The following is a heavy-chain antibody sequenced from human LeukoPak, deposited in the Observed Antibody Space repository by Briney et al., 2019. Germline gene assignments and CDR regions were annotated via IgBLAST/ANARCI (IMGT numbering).Heavy chain of an antibody. CDR1: GFTFSSYA. CDR2: ISGSGGST. J-gene: IGHJ4*02. Sequence: GGSLRLSCAASGFTFSSYAMSWVRQAPGEGLEWVSAISGSGGSTYYADSVKGRFTISRDNSKNTLYLQMNSLRAEDAAVYYCAKDHDSGSYYDYFDYWGQGTLVTVSS. CDR3: AKDHDSGSYYDYFDY. D-gene: IGHD1-26*01. V-gene: IGHV3-23*01.